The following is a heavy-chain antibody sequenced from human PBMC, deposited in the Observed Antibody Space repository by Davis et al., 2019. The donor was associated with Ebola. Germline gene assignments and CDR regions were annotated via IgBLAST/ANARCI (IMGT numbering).Heavy chain of an antibody. CDR2: IYYSGST. Sequence: PGGSLRLSCIVSGGSISSGGYYWSWIRQPPGKGLEWIGYIYYSGSTNYNPSLKSRVTISVDTSKNQFSLKLSSVTAADTAVYYCARAGYDGWGYYMDVWGKGTTVTVSS. J-gene: IGHJ6*03. D-gene: IGHD3-10*01. CDR1: GGSISSGGYY. CDR3: ARAGYDGWGYYMDV. V-gene: IGHV4-61*08.